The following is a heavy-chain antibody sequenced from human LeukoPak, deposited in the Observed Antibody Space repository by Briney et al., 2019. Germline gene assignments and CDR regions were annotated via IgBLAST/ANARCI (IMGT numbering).Heavy chain of an antibody. J-gene: IGHJ6*03. CDR2: IVGDSSKT. CDR1: GLTFSTHA. V-gene: IGHV3-23*01. Sequence: GGSLRLSCAASGLTFSTHAMIWVWVRQAPGKGLEWVSTIVGDSSKTYYADSVKGRFTISRDNSNYMLFLHMNNLRAEDTAIYYCAKQPYNYYYLDVWGKGTTVTVSS. D-gene: IGHD2-21*01. CDR3: AKQPYNYYYLDV.